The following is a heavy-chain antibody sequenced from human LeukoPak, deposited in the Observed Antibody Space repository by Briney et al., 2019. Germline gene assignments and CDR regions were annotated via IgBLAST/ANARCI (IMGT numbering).Heavy chain of an antibody. CDR1: GFTFSSYA. V-gene: IGHV3-23*01. Sequence: GGSLRLSYAASGFTFSSYAMSWDRQAPGKGLEWVSSISGSGGSTYYADSVKGRFTISRDNSKNTLYLQMNSLRAEDTAVYYCANSPTRGWYYFDYWGQGTLVTVSS. CDR2: ISGSGGST. D-gene: IGHD2-15*01. CDR3: ANSPTRGWYYFDY. J-gene: IGHJ4*02.